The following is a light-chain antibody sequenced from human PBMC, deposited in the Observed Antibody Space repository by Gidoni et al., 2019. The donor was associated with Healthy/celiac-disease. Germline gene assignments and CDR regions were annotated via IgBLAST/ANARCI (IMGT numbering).Light chain of an antibody. J-gene: IGKJ1*01. CDR2: GAS. V-gene: IGKV3-15*01. CDR1: QSVSSN. Sequence: EIVMTQSPATLSVSPGERATLSCRASQSVSSNLAWYQQKPGQAPRLLIYGASTRATGIPASFSGSGSGTEFTLTISSLQSEDFAVYYCQQYNNWPPAFXQXTKVXIK. CDR3: QQYNNWPPA.